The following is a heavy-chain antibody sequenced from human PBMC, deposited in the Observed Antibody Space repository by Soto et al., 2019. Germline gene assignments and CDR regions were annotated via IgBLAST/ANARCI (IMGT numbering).Heavy chain of an antibody. CDR1: GFTFSSYG. J-gene: IGHJ4*02. V-gene: IGHV3-30*18. CDR3: AKDGHYDFWSGYSSLDY. D-gene: IGHD3-3*01. Sequence: GGSLRLSCAASGFTFSSYGMHWVRQAPGKGLEWVAVISYDGSNKYYADSVKGRFTISRDNSKNTLYLQMNSLRAEDTAVYYCAKDGHYDFWSGYSSLDYWGQGTLVTVSS. CDR2: ISYDGSNK.